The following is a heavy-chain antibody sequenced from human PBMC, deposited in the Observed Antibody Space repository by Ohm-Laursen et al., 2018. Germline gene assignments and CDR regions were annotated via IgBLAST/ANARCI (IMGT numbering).Heavy chain of an antibody. J-gene: IGHJ6*02. D-gene: IGHD6-6*01. CDR3: ARNAAPRGGSSSAGTYYYGLDV. V-gene: IGHV3-11*04. CDR2: ISSSGSTI. Sequence: SLRLSCAASGFTFSDYYMSWIRQAPGKGLEWVSYISSSGSTIYYADSVKGRFTISRDNAKNSLYLQMNSLRADDTAVYYCARNAAPRGGSSSAGTYYYGLDVWGQGTTVTVSS. CDR1: GFTFSDYY.